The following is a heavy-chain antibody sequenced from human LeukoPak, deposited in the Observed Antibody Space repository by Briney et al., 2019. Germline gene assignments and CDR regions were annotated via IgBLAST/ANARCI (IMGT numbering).Heavy chain of an antibody. J-gene: IGHJ4*02. CDR1: GGSISSSSYY. D-gene: IGHD3-10*01. CDR3: ARGGLLLWFGELLKEGYYFDY. Sequence: SETLSLTCTVSGGSISSSSYYWGWIRQPPGKGLEWIGSIYYSGSTYYNPSLKSRVTISVDTSKNQFSLKLSSVTAADTAVYYCARGGLLLWFGELLKEGYYFDYWGQGTLVTVSS. CDR2: IYYSGST. V-gene: IGHV4-39*07.